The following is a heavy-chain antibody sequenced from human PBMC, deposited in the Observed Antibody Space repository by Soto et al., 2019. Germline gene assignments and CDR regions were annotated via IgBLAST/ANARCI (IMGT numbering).Heavy chain of an antibody. J-gene: IGHJ6*02. CDR1: CGSFSGYY. CDR3: ASGSLEPYYYYGMDV. CDR2: INHSGST. Sequence: SETLSLTCAVYCGSFSGYYWSWIRQPPGKGLEWIGEINHSGSTNYNPSLKSRVTISVDTSKNQFSLKLSSVTAADTAVYYCASGSLEPYYYYGMDVWGQGTTVTVSS. V-gene: IGHV4-34*01.